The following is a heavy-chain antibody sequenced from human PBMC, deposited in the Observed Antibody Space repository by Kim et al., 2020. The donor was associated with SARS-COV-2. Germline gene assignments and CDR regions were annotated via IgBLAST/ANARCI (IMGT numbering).Heavy chain of an antibody. V-gene: IGHV4-30-2*05. Sequence: TYYNPSLKSRVTISVDTSKNQFSLKLSSVTAADTAVYYCARDAVGGAFDIWGQGTMVTVSS. J-gene: IGHJ3*02. CDR2: T. D-gene: IGHD3-16*01. CDR3: ARDAVGGAFDI.